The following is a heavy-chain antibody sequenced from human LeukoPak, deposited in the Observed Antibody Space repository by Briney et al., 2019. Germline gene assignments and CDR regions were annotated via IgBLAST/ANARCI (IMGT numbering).Heavy chain of an antibody. CDR3: AKDSRLYSSGDFDY. J-gene: IGHJ4*02. V-gene: IGHV3-23*01. D-gene: IGHD6-19*01. CDR1: GFTFSKFP. CDR2: ISGSGGST. Sequence: PGGSLRLSCAASGFTFSKFPTGWVRQAPGRGLEWVSAISGSGGSTYYADSVKGRFTISRDNSKNTLYLQMNSLRAEDTAVYYCAKDSRLYSSGDFDYWGQGTLVTVSS.